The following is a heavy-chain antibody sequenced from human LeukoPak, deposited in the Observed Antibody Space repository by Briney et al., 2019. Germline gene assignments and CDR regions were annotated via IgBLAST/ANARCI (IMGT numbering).Heavy chain of an antibody. CDR1: GGSISSGGYY. D-gene: IGHD2-15*01. Sequence: ASQTLSLTCTVSGGSISSGGYYWSWIRQHPGKGLEWIVYIYYSGSTHYNPSFKSRVTISVDTSKNQFSLKLSAVTAADTAVYYCARGLVVVAANYFDYWGQGTLVTVSS. V-gene: IGHV4-31*03. CDR2: IYYSGST. J-gene: IGHJ4*02. CDR3: ARGLVVVAANYFDY.